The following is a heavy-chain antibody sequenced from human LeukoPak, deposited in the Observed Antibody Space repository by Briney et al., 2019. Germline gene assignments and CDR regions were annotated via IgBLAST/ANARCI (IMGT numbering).Heavy chain of an antibody. Sequence: PGGSLRLSCAASGFTFSSYSMNWVRQAPGKGLEWVSSISSLSNYIYYADSVKGRFTISRDNAKNSLYLQMNSLRAEDTALYYCARGGENSGFDYWGQGTLVIVSS. V-gene: IGHV3-21*01. CDR2: ISSLSNYI. CDR1: GFTFSSYS. J-gene: IGHJ4*02. CDR3: ARGGENSGFDY. D-gene: IGHD6-19*01.